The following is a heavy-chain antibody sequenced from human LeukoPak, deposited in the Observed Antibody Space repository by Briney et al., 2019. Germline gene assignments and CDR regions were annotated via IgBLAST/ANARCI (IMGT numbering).Heavy chain of an antibody. CDR3: AREGVHCSGRSCLKAY. V-gene: IGHV3-7*03. CDR1: GFTFSTYW. Sequence: HTGGSLRLSCAASGFTFSTYWMSWVRQAPGKGLEWVANIKKDGSEKYYMDSVKGRFTISRDNAENSLYLQVNSLRAEDTAVYYCAREGVHCSGRSCLKAYWGQGTQVTVSS. J-gene: IGHJ4*02. D-gene: IGHD2-15*01. CDR2: IKKDGSEK.